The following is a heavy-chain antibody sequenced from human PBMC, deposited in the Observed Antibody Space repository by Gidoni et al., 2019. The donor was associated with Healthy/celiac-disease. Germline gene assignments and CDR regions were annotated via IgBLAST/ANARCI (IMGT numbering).Heavy chain of an antibody. CDR3: AREGVYLTNAFDI. CDR1: GFTFRSYA. V-gene: IGHV3-30*04. J-gene: IGHJ3*02. Sequence: QVQLVVSGGGVVRLRRSLRRSFAASGFTFRSYARHWFRQAPGKGLEWVAVIAYDGSNKYYADSVKGRFTISRDKSKNTLYLQMNSLRAEDTAVYYCAREGVYLTNAFDIWGQGTMVTVSS. D-gene: IGHD3-16*01. CDR2: IAYDGSNK.